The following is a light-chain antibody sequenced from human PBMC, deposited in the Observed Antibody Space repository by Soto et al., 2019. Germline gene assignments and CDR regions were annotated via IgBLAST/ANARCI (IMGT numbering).Light chain of an antibody. CDR2: DAS. J-gene: IGKJ5*01. Sequence: EIGLTQSPATLSLSPGERATLSFMASQSVSSDLAWYHQKPGQAPRLLIYDASNRATGIPARFSGSGSGTDFTLTISSLEPEDFAVYYCQQRSNWPPTFGQGTRLEIK. V-gene: IGKV3-11*01. CDR1: QSVSSD. CDR3: QQRSNWPPT.